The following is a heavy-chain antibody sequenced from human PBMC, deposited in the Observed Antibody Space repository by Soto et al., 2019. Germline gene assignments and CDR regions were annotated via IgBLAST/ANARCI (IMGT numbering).Heavy chain of an antibody. Sequence: GGSLRLSCAASGFTFSSYGMHWVRQAPGKGLEWVAVIWYDGSNKYYADSVKGRFTISRDNSKNTLYLQMNSLRAEDTAVYYCAKDCLHIVVVVAASAFDIWGQGTMVTVSS. J-gene: IGHJ3*02. CDR3: AKDCLHIVVVVAASAFDI. V-gene: IGHV3-30*02. CDR2: IWYDGSNK. CDR1: GFTFSSYG. D-gene: IGHD2-15*01.